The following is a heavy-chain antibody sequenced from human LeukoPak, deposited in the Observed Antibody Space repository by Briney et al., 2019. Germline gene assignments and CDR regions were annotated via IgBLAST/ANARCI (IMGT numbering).Heavy chain of an antibody. CDR2: IYYSGST. CDR1: GGSISSYY. V-gene: IGHV4-59*08. Sequence: PSETLSLTCTVSGGSISSYYWSWIRQPPGKGLEWIGYIYYSGSTNYNPSLKSRVTMSVDTSKNQFSLKLSSVTAADTAVYYCARHQDYGDYALDYWGQGTLVTVSS. CDR3: ARHQDYGDYALDY. D-gene: IGHD4-17*01. J-gene: IGHJ4*02.